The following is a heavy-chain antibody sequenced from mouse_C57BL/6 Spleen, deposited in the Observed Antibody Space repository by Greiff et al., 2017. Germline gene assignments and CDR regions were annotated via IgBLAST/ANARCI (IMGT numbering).Heavy chain of an antibody. D-gene: IGHD2-3*01. J-gene: IGHJ4*01. CDR2: ISSGGSYT. Sequence: EVKVVESGGDLVKPGGSLKLSCAASGFTFSSYGMSWVRQTPDKRLEWVATISSGGSYTYYPDCVKGRFTISRDNAKNTLYLQMSSLKSEDTSMYYCARHEGWFDYWGQGTSVTVSS. V-gene: IGHV5-6*01. CDR1: GFTFSSYG. CDR3: ARHEGWFDY.